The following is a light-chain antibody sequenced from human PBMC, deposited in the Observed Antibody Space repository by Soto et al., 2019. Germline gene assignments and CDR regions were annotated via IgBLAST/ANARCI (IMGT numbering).Light chain of an antibody. CDR2: EGS. Sequence: QSALTQPASVSGSPGQSIIISCTGASSDVGTYSLVSWYQQHPGKAPKLMIYEGSRRPSGVSNRFSGSTSDNTASLTISGLQAEDEADYYCCSYAGSTTFVLFGGGTKLTVL. CDR3: CSYAGSTTFVL. J-gene: IGLJ3*02. CDR1: SSDVGTYSL. V-gene: IGLV2-23*01.